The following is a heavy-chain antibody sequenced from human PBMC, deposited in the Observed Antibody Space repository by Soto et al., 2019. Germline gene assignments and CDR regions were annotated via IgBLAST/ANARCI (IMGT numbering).Heavy chain of an antibody. CDR1: GGSISSGGYY. J-gene: IGHJ5*02. CDR3: ARRDGLYCSGGSCYTGRFDP. CDR2: IYYSGST. Sequence: QVQLQESGPGLVKPSQTLSLTCTVSGGSISSGGYYWSWIRQHPGKGLEWIGYIYYSGSTYYNPSLKSRVTISVDTSKNQFSLKLSSVTAADTAVYYCARRDGLYCSGGSCYTGRFDPWGQGTLVTVSS. V-gene: IGHV4-31*03. D-gene: IGHD2-15*01.